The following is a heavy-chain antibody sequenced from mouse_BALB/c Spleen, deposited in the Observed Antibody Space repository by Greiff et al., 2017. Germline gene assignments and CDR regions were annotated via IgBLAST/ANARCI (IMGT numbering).Heavy chain of an antibody. CDR2: IDPETGGT. V-gene: IGHV1-15*01. D-gene: IGHD1-2*01. Sequence: VQLQESGAELVRPGASVTLSCKASGYTFTDYEMHWVKQTPVHGLEWIGAIDPETGGTAYNQKFKGKATLTADKSSSTAYMELRSLTSEDSAVYYCTRGDGYGFAYWGQGTLVTVSA. J-gene: IGHJ3*01. CDR1: GYTFTDYE. CDR3: TRGDGYGFAY.